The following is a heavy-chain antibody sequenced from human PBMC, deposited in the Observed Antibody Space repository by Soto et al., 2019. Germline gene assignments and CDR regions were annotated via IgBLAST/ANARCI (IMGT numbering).Heavy chain of an antibody. V-gene: IGHV3-33*01. CDR2: IWYDGSNK. D-gene: IGHD1-26*01. CDR1: GFTFSTYG. CDR3: ARHMGGGYMDV. J-gene: IGHJ6*03. Sequence: QVHLVESGGGVVQPGRSQRLSCAASGFTFSTYGMYWVRQAPGKGLEWVAVIWYDGSNKYYADSVKGRFTISRDNSKNTVDLQMNSLRGEDTAVYYCARHMGGGYMDVCGKGTTVTVSS.